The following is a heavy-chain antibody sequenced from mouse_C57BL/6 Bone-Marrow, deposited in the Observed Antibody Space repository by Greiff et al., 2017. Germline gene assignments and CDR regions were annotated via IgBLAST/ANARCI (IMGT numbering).Heavy chain of an antibody. V-gene: IGHV2-2*01. CDR1: GFSLTSYG. Sequence: QVQLQQSGPGLVQPSQSLSITCTVSGFSLTSYGVHWVRQSPGKGLEWLGVIWSGGSTDYNAAFISRLSISKDNSKSQVFLKMNSLQADDTAIYYCARRNYISTWFAYWGQGTLVTVSA. CDR3: ARRNYISTWFAY. CDR2: IWSGGST. J-gene: IGHJ3*01. D-gene: IGHD2-12*01.